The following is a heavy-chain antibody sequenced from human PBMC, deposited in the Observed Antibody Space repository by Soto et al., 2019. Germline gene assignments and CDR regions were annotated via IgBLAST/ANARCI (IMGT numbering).Heavy chain of an antibody. Sequence: SETLSLTCTVSGGSMTNYYWNWIRQTGGKGLEWIGRIYSRGSTNYNPSLKSRVTISVDTSKNQFSLKLSSVTAADTAVYYCARGVPAFWSGYYPPVHFDYWGQGTLVTVSS. J-gene: IGHJ4*02. CDR3: ARGVPAFWSGYYPPVHFDY. CDR2: IYSRGST. D-gene: IGHD3-3*01. CDR1: GGSMTNYY. V-gene: IGHV4-4*07.